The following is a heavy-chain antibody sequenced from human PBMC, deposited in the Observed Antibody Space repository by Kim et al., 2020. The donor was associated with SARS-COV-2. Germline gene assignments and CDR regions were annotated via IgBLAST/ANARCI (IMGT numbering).Heavy chain of an antibody. CDR3: ARGYSSSWYWAFDI. V-gene: IGHV3-13*01. Sequence: YQGYVKSRFAISRENAKNSLYLQMNSLRAGDTAVYYCARGYSSSWYWAFDIWGQGTMVTVSS. J-gene: IGHJ3*02. D-gene: IGHD6-13*01.